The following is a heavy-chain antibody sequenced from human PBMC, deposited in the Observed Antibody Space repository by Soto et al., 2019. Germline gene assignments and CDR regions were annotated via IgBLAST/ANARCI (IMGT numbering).Heavy chain of an antibody. CDR1: VGSISSYY. V-gene: IGHV4-59*01. Sequence: SETLSLACTVSVGSISSYYWSWIRQPPGKGLEWIGYIHYSGSTNYNPSLKSRVTISVDTSKNQFSLKLSSVTAADTAVYYCARVWDYVGNWFDPWGQGTLVTVSS. D-gene: IGHD4-17*01. CDR3: ARVWDYVGNWFDP. CDR2: IHYSGST. J-gene: IGHJ5*02.